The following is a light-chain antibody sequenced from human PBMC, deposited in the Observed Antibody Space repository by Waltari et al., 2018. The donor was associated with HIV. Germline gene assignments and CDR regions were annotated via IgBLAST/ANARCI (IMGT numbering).Light chain of an antibody. CDR3: QQYNRYSWT. CDR1: QSINSW. V-gene: IGKV1-5*03. CDR2: KAS. J-gene: IGKJ1*01. Sequence: DIQMTQSPSTLSASVGDSATITCRASQSINSWLAWYQQKPGAAPKLLIYKASNLESGVPSRFSGSGFGTEFTLTISSLQPDDFATYYCQQYNRYSWTFGQGTKVDIK.